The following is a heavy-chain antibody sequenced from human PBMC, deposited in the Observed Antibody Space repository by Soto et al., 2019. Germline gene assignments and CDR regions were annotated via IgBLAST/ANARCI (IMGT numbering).Heavy chain of an antibody. CDR2: IGKSEYT. J-gene: IGHJ4*02. CDR3: AREDSIIIPAVSDF. D-gene: IGHD3-22*01. V-gene: IGHV3-21*01. Sequence: GGSLRLSCTVSGFAFNDYGINWVRQAPGKGLEWISSIGKSEYTYYSDSVKGRFAISRYNAKSSVSLQMNTLRVADTAVYYCAREDSIIIPAVSDFWGQGTLVTVSS. CDR1: GFAFNDYG.